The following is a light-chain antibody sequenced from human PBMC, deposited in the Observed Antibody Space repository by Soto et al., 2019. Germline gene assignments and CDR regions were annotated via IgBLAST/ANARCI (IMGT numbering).Light chain of an antibody. CDR3: QQYYTPPWA. CDR2: WAS. CDR1: QSVLYSANDVNY. J-gene: IGKJ1*01. Sequence: DIVMTQSPASLAVSLGERATINCKSSQSVLYSANDVNYLAWYQQKPGQPPKLLIYWASTRESGVPDRFSGSGSRVDFTPITSSLEAEDGGVYYCQQYYTPPWAFGQGTQVES. V-gene: IGKV4-1*01.